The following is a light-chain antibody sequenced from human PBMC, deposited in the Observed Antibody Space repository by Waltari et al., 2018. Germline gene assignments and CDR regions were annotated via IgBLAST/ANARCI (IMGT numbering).Light chain of an antibody. CDR3: QQYNSNSIT. CDR2: KAS. CDR1: QSISSW. V-gene: IGKV1-5*03. Sequence: DIQMTQSPSTLSASVGDRVTITCRASQSISSWLAWYQQKPGKAPKVLIYKASTLESGVPSRFSGSGSGTEFTLTISSLQPDDSATYYCQQYNSNSITFGPGTKVEI. J-gene: IGKJ3*01.